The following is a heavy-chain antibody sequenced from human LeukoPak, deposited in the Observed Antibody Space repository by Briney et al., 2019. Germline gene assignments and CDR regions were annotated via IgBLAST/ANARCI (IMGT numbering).Heavy chain of an antibody. Sequence: GSSVKVSCKASGGTFSSYAISWVRQAPGQGLEWMGRIIPILGIANYAQKFQGRVTITADKSTSTAYMELSSLRSEDTAVYYCARGPLTVTPDNWFDPWGQGTLVTVSS. J-gene: IGHJ5*02. V-gene: IGHV1-69*04. D-gene: IGHD4-11*01. CDR2: IIPILGIA. CDR3: ARGPLTVTPDNWFDP. CDR1: GGTFSSYA.